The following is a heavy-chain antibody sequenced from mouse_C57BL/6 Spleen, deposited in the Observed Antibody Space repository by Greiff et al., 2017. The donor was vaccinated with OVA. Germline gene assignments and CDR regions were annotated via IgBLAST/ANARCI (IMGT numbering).Heavy chain of an antibody. CDR2: INPYNGGT. J-gene: IGHJ2*01. D-gene: IGHD1-1*01. CDR3: AQEVLLLRSYYFDY. Sequence: VQLQQSGPVLVKPGASVKMSCKASGYTFTDYYMNWVKQSHGKSLEWIGVINPYNGGTSYNQKFKGKATLTVDKSSSTAYMELNSLTSEDSAVYYCAQEVLLLRSYYFDYWGQGTTLTVSS. CDR1: GYTFTDYY. V-gene: IGHV1-19*01.